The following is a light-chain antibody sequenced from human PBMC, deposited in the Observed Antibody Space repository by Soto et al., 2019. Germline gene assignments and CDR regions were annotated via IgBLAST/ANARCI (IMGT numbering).Light chain of an antibody. Sequence: QSVLTQPPSASGTPGQRVTISCSGSSSNIGSNTVNWYQQLPGTAPKLLIYSNDQRPSGVPARFSGSKSGTSASLAISGLQSEDDADDYCAAWDDSRNGPVVFGGGTKRTVL. CDR1: SSNIGSNT. V-gene: IGLV1-44*01. CDR2: SND. CDR3: AAWDDSRNGPVV. J-gene: IGLJ2*01.